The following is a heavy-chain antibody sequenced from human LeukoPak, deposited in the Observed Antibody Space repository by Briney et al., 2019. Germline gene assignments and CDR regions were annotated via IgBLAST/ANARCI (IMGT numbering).Heavy chain of an antibody. Sequence: GGSLRLSCAASGFTFSSYSMNWVRQAPGKGLEWVSSISSSSSYIYYADSVKGRFTISRDNAKTSLYLQMNSLRAEDTAVYYCARDHDYGGNPRYWGQGTLVTVSS. CDR3: ARDHDYGGNPRY. CDR2: ISSSSSYI. J-gene: IGHJ4*02. CDR1: GFTFSSYS. V-gene: IGHV3-21*01. D-gene: IGHD4-23*01.